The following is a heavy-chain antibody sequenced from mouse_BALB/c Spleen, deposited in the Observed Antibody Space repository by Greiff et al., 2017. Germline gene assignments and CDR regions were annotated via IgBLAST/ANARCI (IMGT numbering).Heavy chain of an antibody. CDR2: IWGDGST. V-gene: IGHV2-6-7*01. CDR3: ARAGDGYHGGFAY. CDR1: GFSLTGYG. J-gene: IGHJ3*01. D-gene: IGHD2-3*01. Sequence: VQLQESGPGLVAPSQSLSITCTVSGFSLTGYGVNWVRQPPGKGLEWLGMIWGDGSTDYNSALKSRLSISKDNSKSQVFLKMNSLQTDDTARYYCARAGDGYHGGFAYWGQGTLVTVSA.